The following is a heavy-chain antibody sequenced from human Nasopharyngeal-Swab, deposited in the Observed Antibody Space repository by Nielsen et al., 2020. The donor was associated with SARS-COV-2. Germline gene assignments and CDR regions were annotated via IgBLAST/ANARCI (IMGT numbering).Heavy chain of an antibody. V-gene: IGHV3-23*01. CDR2: ISGSGGST. Sequence: GSLRLSCAASGFTFSSYAMSWVRQAPGKGLEWVSAISGSGGSTYYADSVKGRFTISRDNSKNTLYLQMSSLRAEDTAVYYCAKASYYDFWSGVEGYYGMDVWGQGTTVTVSS. CDR3: AKASYYDFWSGVEGYYGMDV. J-gene: IGHJ6*02. D-gene: IGHD3-3*01. CDR1: GFTFSSYA.